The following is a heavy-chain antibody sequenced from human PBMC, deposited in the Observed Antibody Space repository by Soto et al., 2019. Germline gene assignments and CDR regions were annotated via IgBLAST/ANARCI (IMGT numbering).Heavy chain of an antibody. V-gene: IGHV3-23*01. CDR3: AKDSMAGVATFDY. J-gene: IGHJ4*02. CDR2: ISGSGGST. D-gene: IGHD5-12*01. CDR1: GFTFSSYA. Sequence: EVQLLESGGGLVQPGGSLRLSCAASGFTFSSYAMSWVRQAPGKGLEWVSAISGSGGSTYYAGSVKGRFTISRDNSKNTLYLQMNSLRAEDTAVYYCAKDSMAGVATFDYWGQGTLVTVSS.